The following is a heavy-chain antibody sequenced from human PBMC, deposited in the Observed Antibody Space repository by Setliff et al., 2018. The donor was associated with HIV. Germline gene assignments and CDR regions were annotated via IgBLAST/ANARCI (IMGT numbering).Heavy chain of an antibody. J-gene: IGHJ5*02. CDR3: ARGFGSLDP. V-gene: IGHV4-38-2*01. CDR2: VYFSGST. Sequence: SETLSLTCAVSGYSISSSYWWGWIRQPPGKGLEFIGRVYFSGSTNYNPSLKSRVTISLDTSKNRFSLNLRSVTAADTAEYYCARGFGSLDPWGKGTLVTVSS. CDR1: GYSISSSYW. D-gene: IGHD1-26*01.